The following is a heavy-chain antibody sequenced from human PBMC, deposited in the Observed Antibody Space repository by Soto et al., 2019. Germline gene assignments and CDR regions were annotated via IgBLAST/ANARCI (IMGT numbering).Heavy chain of an antibody. Sequence: QVQLVQSGAEVKKPGASVKVSCKASGYTFTSYDINWVRQATGQGLEWMGWMNPNSGNTGYAQKFQGRVTMTRNTSXXTAYMELSSLRSEDTAVYYCARYPIGIVLVYGMDVWGQGTTVTVSS. CDR2: MNPNSGNT. V-gene: IGHV1-8*01. J-gene: IGHJ6*02. D-gene: IGHD2-2*01. CDR3: ARYPIGIVLVYGMDV. CDR1: GYTFTSYD.